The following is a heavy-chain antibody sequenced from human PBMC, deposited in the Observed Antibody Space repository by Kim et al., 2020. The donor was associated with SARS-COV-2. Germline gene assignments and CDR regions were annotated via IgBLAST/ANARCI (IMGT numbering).Heavy chain of an antibody. CDR3: AREAGSSGFAGYFDS. CDR1: GFTFSGSP. CDR2: ISPDGSGQ. D-gene: IGHD3-22*01. J-gene: IGHJ4*02. V-gene: IGHV3-30*04. Sequence: GGSLRPSCAASGFTFSGSPMHWVRQAPGKGLHWVAVISPDGSGQAYADSVKDRFTISRDNSKNTLSLQMNILRTEDTAVYYCAREAGSSGFAGYFDSWGQGSVGTVSS.